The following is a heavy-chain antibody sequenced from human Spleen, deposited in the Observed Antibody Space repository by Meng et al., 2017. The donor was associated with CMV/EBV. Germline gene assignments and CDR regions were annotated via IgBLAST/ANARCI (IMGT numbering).Heavy chain of an antibody. J-gene: IGHJ2*01. V-gene: IGHV1-18*01. CDR2: ISAYNGNT. Sequence: SCKASGGTFRSYTISWVRQAPGQGLEWMGWISAYNGNTNYAQKLQGRVTMTTDTSTSTAYMELRSLRSDDTAVYYCARDFTGWDFDLWGRGTLVTVSS. D-gene: IGHD3-9*01. CDR3: ARDFTGWDFDL. CDR1: GGTFRSYT.